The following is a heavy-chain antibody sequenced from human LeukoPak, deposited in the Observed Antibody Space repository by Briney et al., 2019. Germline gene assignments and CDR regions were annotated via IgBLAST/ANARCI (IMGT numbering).Heavy chain of an antibody. CDR1: GFTFSSYA. CDR2: ISGSGGST. J-gene: IGHJ4*02. V-gene: IGHV3-23*01. Sequence: QSGGSLRLSCAASGFTFSSYAMSWVRQAPGKGLEWVSAISGSGGSTYYADSVKSRFTISRDNSKNTLYLQMNSLRAEDTAVYYCAKDLILWFGGETFDYWGQGTLVTVSS. CDR3: AKDLILWFGGETFDY. D-gene: IGHD3-10*01.